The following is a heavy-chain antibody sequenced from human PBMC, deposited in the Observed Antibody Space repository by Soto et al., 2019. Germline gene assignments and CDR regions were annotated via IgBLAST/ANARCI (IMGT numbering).Heavy chain of an antibody. CDR1: GGSVSSGSYY. Sequence: PSETLSLTCTVSGGSVSSGSYYWSWIRQPPGKGLEWIGYIYYSGSTNYKNSLKSRVTISVETSKNQFSLKLRSVTAADTAVYYFAREKYYYDSSGYYPSYYYYYGMDVWGQGTTVTVSS. D-gene: IGHD3-22*01. CDR3: AREKYYYDSSGYYPSYYYYYGMDV. CDR2: IYYSGST. J-gene: IGHJ6*02. V-gene: IGHV4-61*01.